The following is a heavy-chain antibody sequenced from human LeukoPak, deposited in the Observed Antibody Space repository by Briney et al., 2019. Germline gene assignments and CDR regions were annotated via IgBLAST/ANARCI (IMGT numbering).Heavy chain of an antibody. CDR1: GFTFSSYS. Sequence: PGGSLRLSCAASGFTFSSYSMNWVRQAPGKGLEWVSSITSSSSYIYYADSVRGRFTISRDNAKNSLYLQMNSLRAEDTAVYFCASLAIVLMVYDKQDAFDIWGQGTMVTVSS. J-gene: IGHJ3*02. D-gene: IGHD2-8*01. CDR2: ITSSSSYI. CDR3: ASLAIVLMVYDKQDAFDI. V-gene: IGHV3-21*01.